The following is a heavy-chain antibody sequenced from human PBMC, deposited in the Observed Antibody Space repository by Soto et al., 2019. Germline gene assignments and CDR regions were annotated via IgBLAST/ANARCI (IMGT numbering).Heavy chain of an antibody. J-gene: IGHJ5*02. V-gene: IGHV4-59*01. D-gene: IGHD6-6*01. Sequence: SETLSLTCTVSGGSISSYYWSWIRQPPGKGLEWIGYIYYSGSTNYNPSLKSRVTISVDTSKNQFSLKLSSVTAADTAVYYCARRRSAAARHKWFDPWGQGTLVTVSS. CDR3: ARRRSAAARHKWFDP. CDR2: IYYSGST. CDR1: GGSISSYY.